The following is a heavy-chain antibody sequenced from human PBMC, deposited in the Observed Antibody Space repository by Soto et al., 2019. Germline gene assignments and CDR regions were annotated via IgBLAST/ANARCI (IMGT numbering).Heavy chain of an antibody. D-gene: IGHD1-26*01. V-gene: IGHV4-34*01. CDR3: ARDIVGATIFYYYYGMDV. CDR1: GGSFSGYY. J-gene: IGHJ6*02. CDR2: INHSGST. Sequence: SETLSLTCAVYGGSFSGYYWSWIRQPPGKGLEWIGEINHSGSTNYNPSLKSRVTISVDTSKNQFSLKLSSVTAADTAVYYCARDIVGATIFYYYYGMDVWGQGTTVT.